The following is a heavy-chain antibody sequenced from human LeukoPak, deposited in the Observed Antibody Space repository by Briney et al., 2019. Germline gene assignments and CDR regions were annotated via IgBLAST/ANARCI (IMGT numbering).Heavy chain of an antibody. CDR3: ARYYTSGINNGFDI. V-gene: IGHV3-48*01. CDR2: VSSSSITM. J-gene: IGHJ3*02. CDR1: GFTFSNFH. Sequence: PGGSLRLSCAASGFTFSNFHMNWVRQAPGKGLEWVSYVSSSSITMYYADSVKGRFTISRDNSKNTLSLQMNSLRAEDTAVYYCARYYTSGINNGFDIRGQGTLVTVSS. D-gene: IGHD3-10*01.